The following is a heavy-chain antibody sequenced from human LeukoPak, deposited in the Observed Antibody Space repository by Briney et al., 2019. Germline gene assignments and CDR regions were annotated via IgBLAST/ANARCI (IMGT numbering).Heavy chain of an antibody. CDR3: ASRGYGSGSLLFVVRFDY. CDR1: GGSISSSSYY. Sequence: SETLSLTCTVSGGSISSSSYYWGWIRQPPGKGLEWIGSIYYSGSTYYNPSLKSRVTISVDTSKNQFSLKLSSVTAADTAVYYCASRGYGSGSLLFVVRFDYWGQGTLVTVSS. J-gene: IGHJ4*02. D-gene: IGHD3-10*01. CDR2: IYYSGST. V-gene: IGHV4-39*01.